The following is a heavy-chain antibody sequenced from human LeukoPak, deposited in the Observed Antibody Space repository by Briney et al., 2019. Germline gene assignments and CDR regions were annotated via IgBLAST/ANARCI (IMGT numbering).Heavy chain of an antibody. J-gene: IGHJ4*02. D-gene: IGHD5-18*01. CDR1: GFTFSSYR. Sequence: GGSLRLSCAASGFTFSSYRMNWVRQAPGKGLEWVSSISSSSSYIYYADSVKGRFTISRDNAKNSLYLQMNSLRAEDTAVYYCARDQNGYRYGFDYWGQGTLVTVSS. V-gene: IGHV3-21*01. CDR3: ARDQNGYRYGFDY. CDR2: ISSSSSYI.